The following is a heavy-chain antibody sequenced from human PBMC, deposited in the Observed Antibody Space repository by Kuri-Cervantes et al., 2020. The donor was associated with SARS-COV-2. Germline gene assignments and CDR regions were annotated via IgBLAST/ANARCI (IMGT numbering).Heavy chain of an antibody. V-gene: IGHV1-18*01. J-gene: IGHJ4*02. D-gene: IGHD2-21*01. Sequence: ASVKVSCKASGYTFSNYAISWVRQAPGQGLEWMGWISAYSGDTIYAQNFQGRVTMATDTSTSTVYMELSSLTSEDTAIYYCYCAPKEGFDSWGQGTLVTVSS. CDR3: YCAPKEGFDS. CDR1: GYTFSNYA. CDR2: ISAYSGDT.